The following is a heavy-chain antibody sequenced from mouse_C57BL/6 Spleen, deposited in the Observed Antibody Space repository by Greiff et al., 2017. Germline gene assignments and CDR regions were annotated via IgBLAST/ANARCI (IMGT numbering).Heavy chain of an antibody. V-gene: IGHV1-7*01. CDR2: INPSSGYT. J-gene: IGHJ3*01. CDR1: GYTFTSYW. Sequence: QVQLQQSGAELAKPGASVKLSCKASGYTFTSYWMHWVKQRPGQGLEWIGYINPSSGYTKYNQKFKDKATLTADKSSSTAYRQLSSLTYEDSAVYYCARGEMHGYGGSWFAYWGQGTLVTVSA. D-gene: IGHD2-2*01. CDR3: ARGEMHGYGGSWFAY.